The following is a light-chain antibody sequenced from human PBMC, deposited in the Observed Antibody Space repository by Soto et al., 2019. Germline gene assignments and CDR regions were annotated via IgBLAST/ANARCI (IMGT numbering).Light chain of an antibody. CDR1: SSDVGSYNL. V-gene: IGLV2-23*02. CDR3: CSYAGSNTFV. J-gene: IGLJ1*01. Sequence: QSALTQPASVSGSPGQSITISCTGTSSDVGSYNLVSWYQQHPGKAPKLMIYEVTKRPSAVSNRFSGSKSGNTASLTISGLQAEDEADYSCCSYAGSNTFVFGPGTKLTVL. CDR2: EVT.